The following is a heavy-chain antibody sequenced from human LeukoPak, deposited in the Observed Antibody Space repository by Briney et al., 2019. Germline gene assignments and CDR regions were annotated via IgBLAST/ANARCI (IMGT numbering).Heavy chain of an antibody. J-gene: IGHJ6*04. CDR3: GSLNFWSGSPEDG. V-gene: IGHV4-31*03. Sequence: SQTLSLTCTVSGGSISSGGYYWSWIRQHPGKGLEWIGYIYYSGSTYYNPSLKSRVTISVDTSKNQFSLKLSSVTAADTAVYYCGSLNFWSGSPEDGWGKGTTVTVSS. D-gene: IGHD3-3*01. CDR1: GGSISSGGYY. CDR2: IYYSGST.